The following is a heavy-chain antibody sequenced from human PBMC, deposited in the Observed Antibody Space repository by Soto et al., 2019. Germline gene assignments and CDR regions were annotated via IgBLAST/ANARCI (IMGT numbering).Heavy chain of an antibody. D-gene: IGHD3-9*01. J-gene: IGHJ3*01. V-gene: IGHV5-51*01. CDR3: ARRGLGTAFDL. CDR2: VYPADSDT. Sequence: EEQVVQSGAEVKKPGESLKISCKGSGYTFSNYWIAWVRQMPGKGLEWMGIVYPADSDTRYSPSFQGQVTISADESTTTAYLRWSNLEASDSGMYYCARRGLGTAFDLWGQGTMVTVSS. CDR1: GYTFSNYW.